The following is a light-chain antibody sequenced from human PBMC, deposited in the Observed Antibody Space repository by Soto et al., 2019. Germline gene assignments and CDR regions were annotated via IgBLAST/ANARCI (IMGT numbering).Light chain of an antibody. CDR3: QQYNSYWA. CDR2: KAS. J-gene: IGKJ1*01. CDR1: QSISSW. V-gene: IGKV1-5*03. Sequence: DIQMTQSPSTLSASVGDRVTITCRASQSISSWLAGYQQKPGKAPKLLIYKASSLESEVPSRFSGCGSGTEFAITVSSLQPDDFATYYCQQYNSYWAFGQGTKVEIK.